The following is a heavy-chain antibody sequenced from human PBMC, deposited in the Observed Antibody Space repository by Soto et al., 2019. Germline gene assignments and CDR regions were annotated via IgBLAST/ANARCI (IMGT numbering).Heavy chain of an antibody. CDR1: GFTFSSYG. D-gene: IGHD4-17*01. V-gene: IGHV3-30*18. CDR2: ISYDGSNK. Sequence: QVQLVESGGGVVQPGRSLRLSCAASGFTFSSYGMHWVRQAPGKGLEWVAVISYDGSNKYYADSVKGRFTISRDNSKNTLYLQMNSLRAEDTAVYYCAKRADYGDYEPFDIWGQGTMVTVSS. J-gene: IGHJ3*02. CDR3: AKRADYGDYEPFDI.